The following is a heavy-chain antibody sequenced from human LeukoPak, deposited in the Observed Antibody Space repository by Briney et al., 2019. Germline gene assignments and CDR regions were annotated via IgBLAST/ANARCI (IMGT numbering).Heavy chain of an antibody. CDR1: GFTVSTNY. D-gene: IGHD3-10*01. CDR2: IYSDGRT. V-gene: IGHV3-53*01. J-gene: IGHJ3*02. CDR3: ARDSGRFDVFDI. Sequence: GGSLRLSCAASGFTVSTNYMSWVRQAPGKGLEWVSVIYSDGRTYYADSVKGRFTISRDNSKNTLYLQMNSLRAEDTAVYYCARDSGRFDVFDIWGQGTMVTVS.